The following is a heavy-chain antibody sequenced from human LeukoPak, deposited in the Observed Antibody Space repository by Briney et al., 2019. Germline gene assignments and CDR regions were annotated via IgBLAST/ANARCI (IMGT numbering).Heavy chain of an antibody. Sequence: SPTLSLTCTVPGGSPSSGDYYWRWLRQPPAQGLAWIGYISLSGGTYYNPSLKSRASISLDTSRSQFSLKLSSVGAADTAVYYCARDFQGGPNDPWGQGAQVTVSS. V-gene: IGHV4-30-4*01. D-gene: IGHD2-15*01. J-gene: IGHJ5*02. CDR2: ISLSGGT. CDR1: GGSPSSGDYY. CDR3: ARDFQGGPNDP.